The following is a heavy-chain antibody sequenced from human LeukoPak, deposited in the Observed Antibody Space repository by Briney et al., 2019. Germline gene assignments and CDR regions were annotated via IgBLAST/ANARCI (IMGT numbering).Heavy chain of an antibody. CDR2: MNPNSGNT. CDR3: ARVTYYYDSSGYYALGYYYYYGMDV. D-gene: IGHD3-22*01. V-gene: IGHV1-8*01. CDR1: GYTFTSYG. J-gene: IGHJ6*02. Sequence: GASVKVSCKASGYTFTSYGINWVRQATGQGLEWMGWMNPNSGNTGYAQKFQGRVTMTRNTSISTAYMELSSLRSEDTAVYYCARVTYYYDSSGYYALGYYYYYGMDVWGQGTTVTVSS.